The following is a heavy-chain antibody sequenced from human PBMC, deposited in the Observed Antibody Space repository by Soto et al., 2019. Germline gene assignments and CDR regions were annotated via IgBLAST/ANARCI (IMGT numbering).Heavy chain of an antibody. J-gene: IGHJ6*02. D-gene: IGHD3-3*01. CDR1: GFTFSSYS. CDR3: AREGDYTIFGVVTPFGGMDV. Sequence: LRLSCAASGFTFSSYSMNWVRQAPGKGLEWVSYISSSSSTIYYADSVKGRFTISRDNAKNSLYLQMNSLRDEDTAVYYCAREGDYTIFGVVTPFGGMDVWGQGTTVTVSS. V-gene: IGHV3-48*02. CDR2: ISSSSSTI.